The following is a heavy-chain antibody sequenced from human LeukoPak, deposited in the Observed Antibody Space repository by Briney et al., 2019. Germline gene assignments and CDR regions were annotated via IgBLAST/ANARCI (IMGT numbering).Heavy chain of an antibody. CDR1: GFTFSSYA. Sequence: GGSLRLSCAASGFTFSSYALSWVRQAPGKGLEWVSGIGGRGGGPYYADSVKGRFTISRDDSKNTVFLQMNSLRADDTAIYFCAKDKRAVLGKSYFDSWGQGTQVTVSS. CDR3: AKDKRAVLGKSYFDS. J-gene: IGHJ4*02. CDR2: IGGRGGGP. D-gene: IGHD7-27*01. V-gene: IGHV3-23*01.